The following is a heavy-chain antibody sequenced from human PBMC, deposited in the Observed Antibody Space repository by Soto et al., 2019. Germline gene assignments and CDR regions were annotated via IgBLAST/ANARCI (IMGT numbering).Heavy chain of an antibody. Sequence: SETLSLTCTVSGGSITSSSHYWGWIRQPPGKGLEWIGGIYYSGRSYYNPSLKSRVTMSVDTSKNQFSLTLNSVTAADAAVYYCARQRTTVVTQAYFDHWGQGTLVTVSS. V-gene: IGHV4-39*01. CDR2: IYYSGRS. D-gene: IGHD4-17*01. J-gene: IGHJ4*02. CDR3: ARQRTTVVTQAYFDH. CDR1: GGSITSSSHY.